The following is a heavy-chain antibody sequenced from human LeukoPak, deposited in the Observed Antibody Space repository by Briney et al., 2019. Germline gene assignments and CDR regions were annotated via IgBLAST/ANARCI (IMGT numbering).Heavy chain of an antibody. J-gene: IGHJ4*02. D-gene: IGHD2-15*01. CDR1: GFTFSTYA. CDR2: ISRGGDVT. Sequence: PGGSLRLSCVASGFTFSTYAMHWVRQAPGKGLEWVSLISRGGDVTYYADSVKGRFTISRDSSKNTLYLQMHSLRAEDTAVYYCAARPGEVAVPYDYWGQGTLVTVSS. CDR3: AARPGEVAVPYDY. V-gene: IGHV3-23*01.